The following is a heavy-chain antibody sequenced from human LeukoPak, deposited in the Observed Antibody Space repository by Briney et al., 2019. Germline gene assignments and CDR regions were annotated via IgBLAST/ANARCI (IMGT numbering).Heavy chain of an antibody. CDR1: GYIFTDYF. D-gene: IGHD3-10*01. V-gene: IGHV1-2*02. J-gene: IGHJ6*02. CDR3: ARAASHYGSGSYYYYYYYYGMDV. CDR2: INPNSGGT. Sequence: ASVKVSCKASGYIFTDYFMHWVRQAPGQGLEWMGWINPNSGGTNYAQKFQGRVTMTRDTSISTAYMELSRLRSDDTAVYYCARAASHYGSGSYYYYYYYYGMDVWGQGTTVTVSS.